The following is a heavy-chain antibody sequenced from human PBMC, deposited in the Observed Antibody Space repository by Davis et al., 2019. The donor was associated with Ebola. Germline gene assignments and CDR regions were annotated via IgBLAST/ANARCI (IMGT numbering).Heavy chain of an antibody. CDR1: GYSISSGYY. Sequence: PSETLSLTCTVSGYSISSGYYWSWIRQPPGKGLEWIGEINHSGSTNYNPSLKSRVTISVDASKNQFSLKLSSVTAADTAVYYCARWGYCSSTSCPYNWFDPWGQGTLVTVSS. CDR2: INHSGST. CDR3: ARWGYCSSTSCPYNWFDP. J-gene: IGHJ5*02. D-gene: IGHD2-2*01. V-gene: IGHV4-38-2*02.